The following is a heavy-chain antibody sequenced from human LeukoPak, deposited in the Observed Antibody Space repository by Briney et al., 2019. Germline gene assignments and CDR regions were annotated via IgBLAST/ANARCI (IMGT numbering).Heavy chain of an antibody. D-gene: IGHD3-10*01. V-gene: IGHV4-59*12. J-gene: IGHJ6*03. Sequence: PSETLSLTCTVSGGSISSYYWSWIRQPPGKGLEWIGYIYYSGSTNYNPSRKSRITIPVDTSKNQFSLKLSSVTAADTAVYYCARVSGQRSYYYYYMDVWGKGTTVTVSS. CDR3: ARVSGQRSYYYYYMDV. CDR1: GGSISSYY. CDR2: IYYSGST.